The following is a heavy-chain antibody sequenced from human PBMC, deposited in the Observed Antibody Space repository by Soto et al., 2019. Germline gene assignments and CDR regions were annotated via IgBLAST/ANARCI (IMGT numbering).Heavy chain of an antibody. CDR1: GGSFSGYY. V-gene: IGHV4-34*01. D-gene: IGHD3-3*01. CDR3: ERVKRIFGVVRPAYCMEV. J-gene: IGHJ6*02. Sequence: PSETLSLTCAVYGGSFSGYYWSWIRQPPGKGLEWIGEINHSGSTNYNPSLKSRVTISVDTSKNQFSLKLSSVTAADTAVYYCERVKRIFGVVRPAYCMEVWGPRNTVT. CDR2: INHSGST.